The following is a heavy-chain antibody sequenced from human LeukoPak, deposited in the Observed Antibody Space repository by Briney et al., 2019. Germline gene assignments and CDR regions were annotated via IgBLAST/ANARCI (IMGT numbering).Heavy chain of an antibody. D-gene: IGHD5-18*01. Sequence: GGSLRLSCAASGFTFSSYAMHCVRQAPGKGLEWVAVISYDGSNKYYADSVKGRFTISRDNSKNTLYLQMNSLRAEETAVYYCAGDGHTGMAVYHFDYWGQGALVTVSS. CDR1: GFTFSSYA. CDR2: ISYDGSNK. V-gene: IGHV3-30*04. J-gene: IGHJ4*02. CDR3: AGDGHTGMAVYHFDY.